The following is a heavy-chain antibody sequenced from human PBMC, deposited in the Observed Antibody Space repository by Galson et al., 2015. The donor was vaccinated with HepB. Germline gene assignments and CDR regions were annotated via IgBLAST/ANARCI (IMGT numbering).Heavy chain of an antibody. CDR2: INPSGGST. J-gene: IGHJ3*02. V-gene: IGHV1-46*01. CDR1: GYTFTSYY. Sequence: SVKVSCKASGYTFTSYYMHWVRQAPGQGLEWMGIINPSGGSTSYAQKFQGRVTMTRDTSTSTVYMELSSLRSEDTAVYYCARIGGLGYCSGGSCYSLGDAFDIWGQGTMVTVSS. D-gene: IGHD2-15*01. CDR3: ARIGGLGYCSGGSCYSLGDAFDI.